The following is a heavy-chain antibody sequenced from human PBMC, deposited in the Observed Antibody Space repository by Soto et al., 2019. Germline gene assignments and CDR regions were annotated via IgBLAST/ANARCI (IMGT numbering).Heavy chain of an antibody. D-gene: IGHD1-26*01. CDR3: ARAIEFSGGYYYYGMDV. Sequence: VASVKVSCKASGYTFTSYYMHWVRQAPGQGLEWMGIINPSGGSTSYAQKFQGRVTMTRDTSTSTVYMELSSLRSEDTAVYYCARAIEFSGGYYYYGMDVWGQGTTVTVSS. CDR1: GYTFTSYY. V-gene: IGHV1-46*01. J-gene: IGHJ6*02. CDR2: INPSGGST.